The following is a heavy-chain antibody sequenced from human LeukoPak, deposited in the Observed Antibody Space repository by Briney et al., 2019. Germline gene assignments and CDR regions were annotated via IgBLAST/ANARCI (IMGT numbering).Heavy chain of an antibody. Sequence: GGSLRLSCAASGFTFSSYGMHWVRQAPGKGLEWVAVIWYDGSNKYYADSVKGRFTISRDNSKNSLYLQMNSLRAEDTAVYYCARGQDYRNFYYYYMDVWGKGTTVTVSS. J-gene: IGHJ6*03. CDR2: IWYDGSNK. D-gene: IGHD3-16*01. CDR3: ARGQDYRNFYYYYMDV. V-gene: IGHV3-33*01. CDR1: GFTFSSYG.